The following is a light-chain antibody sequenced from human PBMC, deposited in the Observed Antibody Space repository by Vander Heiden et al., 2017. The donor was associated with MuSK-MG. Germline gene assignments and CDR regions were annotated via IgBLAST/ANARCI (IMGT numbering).Light chain of an antibody. J-gene: IGLJ2*01. V-gene: IGLV2-14*03. Sequence: QSALTQPAHVSGSPGQSITISCTGTSSDVGGSNYVSWYQHHPGIAPKRMMYDVTKRPSGVSNRFSGYKSGNPASLTIYGLQAEDEAVYYCSSYTSSSTRVIFGGGTFLTVL. CDR3: SSYTSSSTRVI. CDR1: SSDVGGSNY. CDR2: DVT.